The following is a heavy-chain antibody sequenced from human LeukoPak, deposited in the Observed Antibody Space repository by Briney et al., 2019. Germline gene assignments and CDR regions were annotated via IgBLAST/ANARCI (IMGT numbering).Heavy chain of an antibody. CDR2: ISYDGSNK. D-gene: IGHD1-26*01. CDR3: ARQPTWEPDAEYFQH. V-gene: IGHV3-30*04. CDR1: GFTFSSYA. J-gene: IGHJ1*01. Sequence: PGRSLRLSCAASGFTFSSYAMHWVRQAPGKGLEWVAVISYDGSNKYYADSVKGRFTISRDNSKNTLYLQMNSLRAEDTAVYYCARQPTWEPDAEYFQHWGQGTLVTVSS.